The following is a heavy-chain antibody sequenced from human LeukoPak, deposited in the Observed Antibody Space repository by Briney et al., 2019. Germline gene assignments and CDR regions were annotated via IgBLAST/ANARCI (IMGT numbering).Heavy chain of an antibody. Sequence: GGSLRLSCAASGFTFSSYAMSWVRQAPGKGLEWVSAISGSGGSTYYADSVKGRFTISRDNSKNPLYLQMNSLRAEDTAVYYCARDGTTTRYNWFDSWGQGTLVTVSS. CDR3: ARDGTTTRYNWFDS. CDR2: ISGSGGST. D-gene: IGHD1-7*01. J-gene: IGHJ5*01. V-gene: IGHV3-23*01. CDR1: GFTFSSYA.